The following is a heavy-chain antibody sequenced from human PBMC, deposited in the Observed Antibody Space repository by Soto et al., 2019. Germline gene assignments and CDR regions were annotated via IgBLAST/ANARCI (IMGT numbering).Heavy chain of an antibody. Sequence: EVQLVESGGGLVQPGGSLRLSCAASGFTFSDHYMDWVRQAPGKGLEWVGRIRNKANSYTTEYAASVKGRFTISRDDSKNSLYLQMNSLNTEDTVVYYCVKSGSYRPFDYWGQGTLVTVSS. CDR2: IRNKANSYTT. J-gene: IGHJ4*02. CDR1: GFTFSDHY. CDR3: VKSGSYRPFDY. D-gene: IGHD1-26*01. V-gene: IGHV3-72*01.